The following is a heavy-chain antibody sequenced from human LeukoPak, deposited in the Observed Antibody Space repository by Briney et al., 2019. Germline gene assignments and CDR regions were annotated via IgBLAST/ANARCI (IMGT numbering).Heavy chain of an antibody. CDR1: GYTLTELS. D-gene: IGHD3-10*01. CDR3: AIRITMVRGESFDY. V-gene: IGHV1-24*01. J-gene: IGHJ4*02. Sequence: GASVKVSCKVSGYTLTELSMHWVRQAPGKGLEWTGGFDPEDGETIYAQKFQGRVTMTEDTSTDTAYMELSSLRSEDTAVYYCAIRITMVRGESFDYWGQGTLVTVSS. CDR2: FDPEDGET.